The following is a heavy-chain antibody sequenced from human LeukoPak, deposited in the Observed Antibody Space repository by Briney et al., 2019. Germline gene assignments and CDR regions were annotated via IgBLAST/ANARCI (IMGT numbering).Heavy chain of an antibody. J-gene: IGHJ6*02. Sequence: RAAVKVSCKGSGYSLTEMSIHWVRQAPGGALEWMGGFDIKDGESVLSPKFQGRVTMTEDTSADTAYMELSSLRSEDTAVYYCTTCLNGAGQPVAIYYYGMDVWGQGTTVTVSS. D-gene: IGHD2-2*01. CDR1: GYSLTEMS. V-gene: IGHV1-24*01. CDR2: FDIKDGES. CDR3: TTCLNGAGQPVAIYYYGMDV.